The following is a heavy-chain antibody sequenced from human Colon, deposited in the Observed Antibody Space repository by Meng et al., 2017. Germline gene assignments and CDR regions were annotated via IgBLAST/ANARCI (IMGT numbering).Heavy chain of an antibody. J-gene: IGHJ5*02. Sequence: QLQLQESGSGLVKPSQTLSLTCAVSGGSISSGDYYWSWIRQPPGKGLEWIGYIYYSGSTYYNPSLKSRVTISVDTSKNQFSLKLTSVTAADTAVYYCVRSSGWVRTGFDPWGQGTLVTVSS. CDR3: VRSSGWVRTGFDP. V-gene: IGHV4-30-4*01. D-gene: IGHD6-19*01. CDR1: GGSISSGDYY. CDR2: IYYSGST.